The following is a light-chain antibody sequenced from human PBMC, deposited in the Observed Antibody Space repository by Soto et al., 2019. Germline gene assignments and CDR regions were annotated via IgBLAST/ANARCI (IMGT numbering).Light chain of an antibody. J-gene: IGKJ1*01. Sequence: AIRMTQSPSSLSASTGDRVTITCRASQGISSYLAWYRQKPGKAPKLLIYAASTLQSGVPSRFSGSGSGTDFTLTISCLQSEDFATYYGQQYYSYPRTFGQGTKVEIK. CDR3: QQYYSYPRT. CDR2: AAS. CDR1: QGISSY. V-gene: IGKV1-8*01.